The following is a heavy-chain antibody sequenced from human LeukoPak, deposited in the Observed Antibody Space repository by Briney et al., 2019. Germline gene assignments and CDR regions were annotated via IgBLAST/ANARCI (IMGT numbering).Heavy chain of an antibody. D-gene: IGHD3-3*01. CDR2: IYYSGST. V-gene: IGHV4-59*01. Sequence: SETLSLTCTVSGGSISSYYWSWIRQPPGKGLEWIGYIYYSGSTNYNPSLKSRVTISVDTSKNQFSLKLSSVTAAGTAVYYCARVRYDFWSGYWTFDYWGQGTLVTVSS. CDR1: GGSISSYY. J-gene: IGHJ4*02. CDR3: ARVRYDFWSGYWTFDY.